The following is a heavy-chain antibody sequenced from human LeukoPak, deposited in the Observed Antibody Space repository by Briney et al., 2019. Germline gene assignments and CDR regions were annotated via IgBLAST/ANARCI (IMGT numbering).Heavy chain of an antibody. CDR2: ISHSGSTK. D-gene: IGHD3-10*02. Sequence: GGSLRLSCAASGFTFSDYYMSWIRQAPGKGLEWVSYISHSGSTKYYADSVKGRFTISRDNAKNSLYLQMNSLRAEDTAVYYCARDSVVRGNIGNDMDVWGKGTTVTVS. CDR1: GFTFSDYY. CDR3: ARDSVVRGNIGNDMDV. J-gene: IGHJ6*03. V-gene: IGHV3-11*01.